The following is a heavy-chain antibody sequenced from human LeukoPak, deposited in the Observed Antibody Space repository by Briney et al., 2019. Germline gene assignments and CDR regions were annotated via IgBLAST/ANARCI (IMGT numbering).Heavy chain of an antibody. CDR3: AKDAVWLGELLSALFDY. V-gene: IGHV3-30*02. J-gene: IGHJ4*02. CDR2: IRYDGSNK. CDR1: GFTFSSYG. D-gene: IGHD3-10*01. Sequence: PGGSLRLSCAASGFTFSSYGMHWVRQAPGKGLEWVAFIRYDGSNKYYADSVKGRFTISRDNSKNTLYLQMNSLRAEDTAVYYCAKDAVWLGELLSALFDYWGQGTLVTVSS.